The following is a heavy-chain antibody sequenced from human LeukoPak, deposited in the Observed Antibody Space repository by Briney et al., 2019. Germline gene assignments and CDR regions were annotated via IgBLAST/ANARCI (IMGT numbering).Heavy chain of an antibody. Sequence: GASVKVSCKASGYTFTGYYMHWVRQAPGQGLEWMGWINPNSGSTNYAQKFQGRVTMTRDTSISTAYMELSRLRSDDTAVYYCARDVVVVVPAAAHSDYWGQGTLVTVSS. V-gene: IGHV1-2*02. CDR1: GYTFTGYY. CDR2: INPNSGST. J-gene: IGHJ4*02. D-gene: IGHD2-2*01. CDR3: ARDVVVVVPAAAHSDY.